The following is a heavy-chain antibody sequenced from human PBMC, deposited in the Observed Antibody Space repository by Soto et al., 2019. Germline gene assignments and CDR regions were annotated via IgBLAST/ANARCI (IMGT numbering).Heavy chain of an antibody. Sequence: WASVKVSCKASGYTFTSYAMHWVRQAPGQRREGMGWINAGNGNTKYSQKFQGRVTITRDTSASTAYMELSSLRSEDTAVYYCERGYYDYVWGSYRYTGNTIDAFDIWGQRTIVTVS. CDR3: ERGYYDYVWGSYRYTGNTIDAFDI. D-gene: IGHD3-16*02. J-gene: IGHJ3*02. CDR1: GYTFTSYA. CDR2: INAGNGNT. V-gene: IGHV1-3*01.